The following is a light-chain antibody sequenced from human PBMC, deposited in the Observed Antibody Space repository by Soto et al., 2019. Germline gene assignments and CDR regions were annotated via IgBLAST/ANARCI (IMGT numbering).Light chain of an antibody. CDR3: QQYGSSPGIT. J-gene: IGKJ5*01. CDR1: QSVSSSY. CDR2: GAS. Sequence: EIVLTQSPGTLSLSPGERATLSCRASQSVSSSYLAWYQQKPGQAPRLLIYGASGRATGIPDRFGGSGSGTDFTLTITRLEPEDFAVYYCQQYGSSPGITFGQGTKLE. V-gene: IGKV3-20*01.